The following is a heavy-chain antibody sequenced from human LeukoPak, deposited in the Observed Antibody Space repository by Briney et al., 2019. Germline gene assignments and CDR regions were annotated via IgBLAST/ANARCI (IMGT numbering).Heavy chain of an antibody. CDR3: ARRPTVTTFFDY. CDR1: DGSISSYY. CDR2: IYISGNT. Sequence: SETLSLTCTVSDGSISSYYWSWIRQPAGKGLEWIGRIYISGNTNYNPSLKSRVTISVDTSKNQFSLKLSSVTAADTAMYYCARRPTVTTFFDYWGQGTLVTV. D-gene: IGHD4-17*01. V-gene: IGHV4-4*07. J-gene: IGHJ4*02.